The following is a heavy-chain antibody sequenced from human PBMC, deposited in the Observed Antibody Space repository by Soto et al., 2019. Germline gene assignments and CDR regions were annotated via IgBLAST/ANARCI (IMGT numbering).Heavy chain of an antibody. CDR3: TRDGYCSGGSCYSNWFDP. Sequence: HPGGSLRLSCTASGFTLGDYAMSWFRQAPGKGLDWVGFIRSKAYGGTTEYAASVKGRFTISRDDSKSIAYLQMNSLKTEETAVYYCTRDGYCSGGSCYSNWFDPWGQGTLVTVSS. CDR2: IRSKAYGGTT. V-gene: IGHV3-49*03. J-gene: IGHJ5*02. CDR1: GFTLGDYA. D-gene: IGHD2-15*01.